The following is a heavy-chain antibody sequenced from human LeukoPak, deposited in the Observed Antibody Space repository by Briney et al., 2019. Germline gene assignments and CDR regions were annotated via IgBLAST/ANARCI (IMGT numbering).Heavy chain of an antibody. Sequence: GGSLRLSCAASGFTFDTYAINWVRQAPGKDLEYVSGISDNGDSTYYADSVKGRFTVSRDNSKNTLFLQMGSLRVEDMALYYCARDRYCSKTTCSRRYFDYWGQGTLVTVSS. J-gene: IGHJ4*02. CDR1: GFTFDTYA. CDR2: ISDNGDST. CDR3: ARDRYCSKTTCSRRYFDY. D-gene: IGHD2-2*01. V-gene: IGHV3-64*02.